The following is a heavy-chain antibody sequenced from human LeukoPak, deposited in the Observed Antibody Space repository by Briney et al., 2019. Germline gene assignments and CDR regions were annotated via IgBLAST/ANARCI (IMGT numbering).Heavy chain of an antibody. D-gene: IGHD6-19*01. Sequence: GGSLRLPCAASGFTFSSYGIHWVRQAPGKGLEWVSFIRYDGNNKYYADSVKGRFTISRDNSKNTLYLQMNSLRAEDTAVYYCAKPLSSGHFFDYWGQGTLVTVSS. V-gene: IGHV3-30*02. J-gene: IGHJ4*02. CDR3: AKPLSSGHFFDY. CDR2: IRYDGNNK. CDR1: GFTFSSYG.